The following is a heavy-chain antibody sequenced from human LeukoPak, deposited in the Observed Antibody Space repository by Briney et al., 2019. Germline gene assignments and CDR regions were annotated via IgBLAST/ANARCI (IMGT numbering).Heavy chain of an antibody. V-gene: IGHV3-11*04. CDR3: TRLGRGSIPVAGTGY. CDR2: ISSGGSAT. J-gene: IGHJ4*02. Sequence: GGSLRLSCAASGFTFSDYCMSWIRQAPGKGLEWVSYISSGGSATYYADSVKGRFTISRDNAKKSLYLQMNSLRAEDSAMYYCTRLGRGSIPVAGTGYWGQGTLVTVSS. D-gene: IGHD6-19*01. CDR1: GFTFSDYC.